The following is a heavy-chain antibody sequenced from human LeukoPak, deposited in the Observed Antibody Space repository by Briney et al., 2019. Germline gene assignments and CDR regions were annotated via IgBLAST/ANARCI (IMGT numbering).Heavy chain of an antibody. D-gene: IGHD3-10*01. CDR3: VKDPSRITMLQGLWGSAAGLEY. J-gene: IGHJ4*02. CDR2: IRYDETLQ. V-gene: IGHV3-30*02. Sequence: GGSLRLSCAASGFTFSNYGMHWVRQAPGRGLEWVAFIRYDETLQNYADSVKGRFTISRDNSKNALFLQMGSLRAEDTALYYCVKDPSRITMLQGLWGSAAGLEYWGQGTQVTVSS. CDR1: GFTFSNYG.